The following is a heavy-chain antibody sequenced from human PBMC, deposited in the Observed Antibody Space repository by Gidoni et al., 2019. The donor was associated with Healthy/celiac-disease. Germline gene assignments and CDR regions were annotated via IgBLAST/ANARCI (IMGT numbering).Heavy chain of an antibody. D-gene: IGHD2-2*01. CDR3: ARVVPAAMYAFDI. CDR1: GGSISSSNW. Sequence: QVQLQDSGPGLVKPSGPLSPTCAVSGGSISSSNWWSWVRQPPGKGLAWIGERYHSGSTNYNPSLKSRVTISVDKSKNQFSLKLSSVTAADTAVYYCARVVPAAMYAFDIWGQGTMVTVSS. J-gene: IGHJ3*02. CDR2: RYHSGST. V-gene: IGHV4-4*02.